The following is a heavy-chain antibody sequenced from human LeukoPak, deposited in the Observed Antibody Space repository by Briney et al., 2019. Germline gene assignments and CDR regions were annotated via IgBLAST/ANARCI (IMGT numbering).Heavy chain of an antibody. CDR1: GFTFSSSW. V-gene: IGHV3-7*02. J-gene: IGHJ6*02. CDR2: IKQDGSEK. Sequence: GGSLRLSCVVSGFTFSSSWMSWVRQAPGKGLEWVANIKQDGSEKYYVDSVKGRFTISRDNAKNSLYLQMHSLRAEDTAVYYCARGSTGAWGQGTTVTVSS. CDR3: ARGSTGA.